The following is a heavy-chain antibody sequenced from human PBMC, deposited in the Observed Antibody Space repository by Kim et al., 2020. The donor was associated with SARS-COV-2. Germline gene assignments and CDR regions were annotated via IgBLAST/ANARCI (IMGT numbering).Heavy chain of an antibody. Sequence: SETLSLTCTVSGGSLSPYYWSWIRQPPGKGLEWMGYMHYSGRANYSPSLKSRVAISVDTSKNHFSLNLTSVTAADTAKYFCARFQHGSGSYLDPFDIWGQGTLVTVSS. CDR2: MHYSGRA. D-gene: IGHD3-10*01. CDR1: GGSLSPYY. V-gene: IGHV4-59*01. CDR3: ARFQHGSGSYLDPFDI. J-gene: IGHJ3*02.